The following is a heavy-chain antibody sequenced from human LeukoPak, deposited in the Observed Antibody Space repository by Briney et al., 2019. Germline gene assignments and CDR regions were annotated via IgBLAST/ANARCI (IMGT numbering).Heavy chain of an antibody. CDR3: GPPTMVRGVITYLTQNWFDP. CDR1: GFTFSSYG. CDR2: IRYDGSNK. V-gene: IGHV3-30*02. D-gene: IGHD3-10*01. J-gene: IGHJ5*02. Sequence: GGSLRLSCAASGFTFSSYGMHWVRQAPGKGLEWVAFIRYDGSNKYYADSVKGRFTISRDNSKNTLYLQMNSLRAEDTAVYYCGPPTMVRGVITYLTQNWFDPWGQGTLVTVSS.